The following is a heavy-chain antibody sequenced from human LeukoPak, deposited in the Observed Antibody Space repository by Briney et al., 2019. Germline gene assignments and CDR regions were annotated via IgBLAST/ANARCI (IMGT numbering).Heavy chain of an antibody. J-gene: IGHJ4*02. Sequence: SETLSLTCTVSGGSISSSSYYGGWIRQPPGKGLEWIGSIYYSGSTYYNPSLKSRVTISVDTSKNQFSLKLSSVTAADTAVYYCARRGGYSGYGPFDYWGQGTLVTVSS. D-gene: IGHD5-12*01. CDR1: GGSISSSSYY. CDR3: ARRGGYSGYGPFDY. V-gene: IGHV4-39*01. CDR2: IYYSGST.